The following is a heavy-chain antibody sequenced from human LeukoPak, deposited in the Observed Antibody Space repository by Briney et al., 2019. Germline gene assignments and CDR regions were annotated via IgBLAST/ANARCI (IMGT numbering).Heavy chain of an antibody. V-gene: IGHV3-7*04. CDR3: ARVDTTLSYKLDY. CDR1: GFTFSSYW. D-gene: IGHD1-1*01. CDR2: IKQDGSEK. Sequence: PGGSLRLSCAASGFTFSSYWMSLVRQAPGKGLEWVANIKQDGSEKYYVDAVKGRFTISRDNAKNSLYLQMNSLRAEDTPVYYCARVDTTLSYKLDYWGQGTLVTVSS. J-gene: IGHJ4*02.